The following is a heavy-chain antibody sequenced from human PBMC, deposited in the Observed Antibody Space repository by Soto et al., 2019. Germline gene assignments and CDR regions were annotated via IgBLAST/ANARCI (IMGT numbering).Heavy chain of an antibody. CDR3: ARDRGVYGMDV. CDR2: INSDGSST. Sequence: GGSLRLSCAASGFTFSSYWMHWVRQAPGKGLVWVSRINSDGSSTSYADSMKGRFTISRDNAKNTLYLQMNSLRAEDTAVYYCARDRGVYGMDVWGQGTTVTVSS. J-gene: IGHJ6*02. V-gene: IGHV3-74*01. CDR1: GFTFSSYW. D-gene: IGHD3-10*01.